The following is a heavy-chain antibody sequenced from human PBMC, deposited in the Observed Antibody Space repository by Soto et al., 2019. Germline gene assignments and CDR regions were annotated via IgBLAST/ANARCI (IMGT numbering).Heavy chain of an antibody. V-gene: IGHV3-23*01. D-gene: IGHD2-21*02. CDR3: AKLLPVPASWDGFDI. J-gene: IGHJ3*02. CDR1: GFTFSNYP. Sequence: PGGSLRLSGAASGFTFSNYPISWVRQAPGKGLEWVSGITGGGAIANYADPVKGRFTISRDNSRNTLYLQLNSLRAEDTAVYYCAKLLPVPASWDGFDIWGQGKMVTVSS. CDR2: ITGGGAIA.